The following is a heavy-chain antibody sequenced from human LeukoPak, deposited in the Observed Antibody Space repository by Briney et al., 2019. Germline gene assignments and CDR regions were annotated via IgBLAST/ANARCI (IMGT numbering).Heavy chain of an antibody. CDR3: ATDRGWRTSGYYLYYFEY. CDR2: IKHDGSEK. J-gene: IGHJ4*02. V-gene: IGHV3-7*01. CDR1: GFIFTNYF. Sequence: GGSLRLSCAASGFIFTNYFMSWVRQAPGKGLEWVTSIKHDGSEKYYVDSVRGRFTISRDNTMNSLYLQMSSLRAEDTAVYYCATDRGWRTSGYYLYYFEYWGQGTLVTYSS. D-gene: IGHD3-3*01.